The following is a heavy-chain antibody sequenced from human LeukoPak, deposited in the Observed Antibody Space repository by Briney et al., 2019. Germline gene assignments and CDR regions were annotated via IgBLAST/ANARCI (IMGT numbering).Heavy chain of an antibody. CDR2: ISSISSYI. V-gene: IGHV3-21*01. J-gene: IGHJ4*02. CDR1: GFDFSTYT. CDR3: TRDPGRCTSTSCYPDY. D-gene: IGHD2-2*01. Sequence: GGSLRLSCAASGFDFSTYTMNWVRQAPGQGLEWVSSISSISSYIYYADSVKGRFTISRDNAKNSMYLQMNSLRAEDTAVYYCTRDPGRCTSTSCYPDYWGQGTLVTVSS.